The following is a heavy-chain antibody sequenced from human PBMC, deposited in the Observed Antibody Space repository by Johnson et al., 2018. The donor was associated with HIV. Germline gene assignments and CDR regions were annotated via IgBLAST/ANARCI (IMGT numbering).Heavy chain of an antibody. V-gene: IGHV3-11*04. CDR2: ISGSGFDT. CDR3: ARAPYNWNLGLFDAFDV. Sequence: QVQLVESGGGLIQPGGSLRLSCAASGFTVTSTYMSWIRQAPGKGLEWLSYISGSGFDTYYADSVKGRFTISRDNAKNSLFLQMNGLRAEDTAVYYCARAPYNWNLGLFDAFDVWGQGTKVTVSA. J-gene: IGHJ3*01. D-gene: IGHD1-7*01. CDR1: GFTVTSTY.